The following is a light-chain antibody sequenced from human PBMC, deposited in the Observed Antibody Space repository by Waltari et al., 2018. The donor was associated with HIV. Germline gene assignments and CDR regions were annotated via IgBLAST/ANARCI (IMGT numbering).Light chain of an antibody. CDR1: SSDVGNYNY. Sequence: QSALTQPASVSGSPGQSITISCTGTSSDVGNYNYVSWYQQPPGKVPKLIFYDVSKRPSGVSNRLSGSKSGNTASLTISGLQAEDEADYYYCSYAGTNTYVFGSGTKVTVL. V-gene: IGLV2-23*02. CDR3: CSYAGTNTYV. J-gene: IGLJ1*01. CDR2: DVS.